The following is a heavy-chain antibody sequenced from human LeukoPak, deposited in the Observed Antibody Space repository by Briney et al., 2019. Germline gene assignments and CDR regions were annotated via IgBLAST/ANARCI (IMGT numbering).Heavy chain of an antibody. CDR3: ATASWREGHGGAFDI. Sequence: ASVKVSCKASGYTFTSYGISWVRQAPGQGLEWMGWINPNSGGTNYAQKFQGRVTMTRDTSISTAYMELSRLRSDDTAVYYCATASWREGHGGAFDIWGQGTMVTVSS. CDR2: INPNSGGT. V-gene: IGHV1-2*02. D-gene: IGHD6-13*01. J-gene: IGHJ3*02. CDR1: GYTFTSYG.